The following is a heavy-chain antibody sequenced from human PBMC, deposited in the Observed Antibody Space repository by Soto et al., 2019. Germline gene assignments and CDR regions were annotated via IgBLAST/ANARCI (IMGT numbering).Heavy chain of an antibody. J-gene: IGHJ6*02. CDR1: GFTFSSYA. CDR3: ARAGFFPYYYGMDV. V-gene: IGHV3-30-3*01. D-gene: IGHD3-3*01. Sequence: QLQLVESGGGVVQPGRSLRLSCAASGFTFSSYAMHWVRQAPGKGLEWVAVISYDGSNKYYADSVKGRFTISRDNSKNTLYLQMTSLRAEDRAGSYCARAGFFPYYYGMDVWGQGTTVTVSS. CDR2: ISYDGSNK.